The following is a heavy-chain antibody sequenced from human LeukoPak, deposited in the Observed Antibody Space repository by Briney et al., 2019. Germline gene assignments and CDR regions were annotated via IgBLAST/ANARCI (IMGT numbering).Heavy chain of an antibody. D-gene: IGHD3-16*02. CDR1: GFTFSSYA. V-gene: IGHV3-23*01. J-gene: IGHJ4*02. Sequence: GGSLRLSCAASGFTFSSYAMSWVRQAPGKGLEWVSAISGSGGRTYYADSVKGRFTISRDNSKNTLYLQMNSLRAEDTAVYYCAKDLGGVWGSYRSNYFDYWGQGTLVTVSS. CDR3: AKDLGGVWGSYRSNYFDY. CDR2: ISGSGGRT.